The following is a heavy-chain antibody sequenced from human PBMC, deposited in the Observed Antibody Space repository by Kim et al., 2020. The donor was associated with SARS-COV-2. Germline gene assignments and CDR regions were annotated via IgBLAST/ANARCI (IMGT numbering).Heavy chain of an antibody. Sequence: ASVKVSCKVSGYTLTELSMHWVRQAPGKGLEWMGGFDPEDGETIYAQKFQGRVTMTEDTSTDTAYMELSSLRSEDTAVYYCATALHYYDSSGYYGDYWGQGTLVTVSS. CDR1: GYTLTELS. V-gene: IGHV1-24*01. D-gene: IGHD3-22*01. CDR2: FDPEDGET. CDR3: ATALHYYDSSGYYGDY. J-gene: IGHJ4*02.